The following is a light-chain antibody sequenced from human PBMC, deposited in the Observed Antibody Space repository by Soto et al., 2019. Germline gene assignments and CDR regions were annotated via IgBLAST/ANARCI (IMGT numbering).Light chain of an antibody. CDR2: YDC. CDR3: QLWDSSSDHYV. V-gene: IGLV3-21*04. Sequence: SYELTQPPSVSVAPGKTARITCGGNNIGSKSVHWYQQKPGQARVLVNYYDCDRPSGIPERLSRSNSGNTATLTISSVEAGDEDDYYYQLWDSSSDHYVFGTGTKVTVL. CDR1: NIGSKS. J-gene: IGLJ1*01.